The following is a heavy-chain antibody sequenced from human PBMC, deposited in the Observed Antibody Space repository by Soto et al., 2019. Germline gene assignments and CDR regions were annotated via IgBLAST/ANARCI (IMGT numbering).Heavy chain of an antibody. CDR1: GGSFSGYY. J-gene: IGHJ6*04. D-gene: IGHD3-22*01. CDR2: INHSGST. Sequence: ASETLSLTCAVYGGSFSGYYWSWIRQPPGKGLEWIGEINHSGSTNYNPSLKSRVTISVDTSKSQFSLKLSSVTAADTAVYYCAGGDYYHISGYYFYYYTMDVWGKGTTVTVSS. V-gene: IGHV4-34*01. CDR3: AGGDYYHISGYYFYYYTMDV.